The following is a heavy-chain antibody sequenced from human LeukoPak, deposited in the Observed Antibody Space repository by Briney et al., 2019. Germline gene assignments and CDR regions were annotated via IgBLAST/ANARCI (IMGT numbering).Heavy chain of an antibody. CDR1: GGSLSNYY. CDR2: MYYTGDT. CDR3: ARDFTIFWFDP. V-gene: IGHV4-59*12. J-gene: IGHJ5*02. D-gene: IGHD3-10*01. Sequence: PSETLSLTCTVSGGSLSNYYWSWIRQPPGKALEWIGYMYYTGDTNYNPSLKSRVTISVDTSKNQFSLKLSSVTAADTAVYYCARDFTIFWFDPWGQGTLVTVSS.